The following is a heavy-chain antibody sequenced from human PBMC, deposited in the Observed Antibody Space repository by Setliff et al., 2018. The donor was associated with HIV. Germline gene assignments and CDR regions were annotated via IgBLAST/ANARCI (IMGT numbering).Heavy chain of an antibody. J-gene: IGHJ3*02. CDR1: GYSISTNEW. Sequence: SETLSLTCAVSGYSISTNEWWGWIRQPPGKGLAWIGYICNSGKIYYDPSLNSRVTLSADTSKNQLSLKLTSVTAEDTGVYYCARTVPHSAAQDAFDIWGQGTVVTVSS. D-gene: IGHD4-4*01. V-gene: IGHV4-28*05. CDR2: ICNSGKI. CDR3: ARTVPHSAAQDAFDI.